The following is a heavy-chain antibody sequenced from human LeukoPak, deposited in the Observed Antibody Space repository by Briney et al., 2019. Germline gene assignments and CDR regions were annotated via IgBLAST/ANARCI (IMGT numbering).Heavy chain of an antibody. CDR2: INHSGRT. Sequence: PSETLSLTSAVYGGSFSDYFWGWIRQPPGKGLEWIGEINHSGRTYYNPSLKSRVTISVDTSKNQFSLNLSSVTAADTAVYYCARDVVVVPAAIHYGMDVWGRGTTVTASS. CDR3: ARDVVVVPAAIHYGMDV. D-gene: IGHD2-2*01. CDR1: GGSFSDYF. V-gene: IGHV4-34*01. J-gene: IGHJ6*02.